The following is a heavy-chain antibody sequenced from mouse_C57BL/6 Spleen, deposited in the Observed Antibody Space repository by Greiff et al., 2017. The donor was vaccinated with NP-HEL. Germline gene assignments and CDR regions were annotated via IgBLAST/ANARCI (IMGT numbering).Heavy chain of an antibody. J-gene: IGHJ1*03. V-gene: IGHV1-59*01. CDR1: GYTFTSYW. CDR3: AREGHYYGSSGGYFDV. D-gene: IGHD1-1*01. CDR2: IDPSDSYT. Sequence: QVQLQQPGAELVRPGTSVKLSCKASGYTFTSYWMHWVKQRPGQGLEWIGVIDPSDSYTNYNQKFKGKATLTVDTSSSTAYMQLSSLTSEDSAVYYCAREGHYYGSSGGYFDVWGTGTTVTVSS.